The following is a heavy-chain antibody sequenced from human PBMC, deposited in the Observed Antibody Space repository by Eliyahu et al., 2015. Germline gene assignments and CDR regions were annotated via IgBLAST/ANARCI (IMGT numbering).Heavy chain of an antibody. J-gene: IGHJ4*02. CDR2: IRDKPNSYDT. V-gene: IGHV3-72*01. CDR1: GFTFSDHY. CDR3: ARPLGKGLSTHYYDY. Sequence: EVQLVESGGGLNQPGGSLRLSCAASGFTFSDHYMDWVRQAPGKGLEWVGRIRDKPNSYDTEYAASVKGRFIISRDDSHNSLFLQMNSLNSEDTAVYYCARPLGKGLSTHYYDYWGQGTVVTVSS. D-gene: IGHD5/OR15-5a*01.